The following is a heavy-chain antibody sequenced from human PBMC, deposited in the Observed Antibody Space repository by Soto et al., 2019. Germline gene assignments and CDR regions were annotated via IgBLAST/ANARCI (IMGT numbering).Heavy chain of an antibody. V-gene: IGHV3-30*18. Sequence: PGGSLRLSCAASGFFFNTYGMNWVRQAPGKGLEWVAVISYDGSYKYYADSVKGRFTISRDNSKNTLYLQMNSLRAEDTAVYYCAKDDNKYFHETGGAKGSFDLWGQGTVVTVSS. CDR3: AKDDNKYFHETGGAKGSFDL. D-gene: IGHD2-8*02. CDR1: GFFFNTYG. CDR2: ISYDGSYK. J-gene: IGHJ3*01.